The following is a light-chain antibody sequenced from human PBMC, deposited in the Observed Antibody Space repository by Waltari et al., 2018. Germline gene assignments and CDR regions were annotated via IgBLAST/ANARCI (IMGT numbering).Light chain of an antibody. J-gene: IGLJ2*01. V-gene: IGLV3-25*03. CDR1: ALPKQY. Sequence: SYELTQPPSVSVSPGQTATITCSGDALPKQYAYWYQQKPGQAPVLVIYGDTERASGFPERFSGSSSGTTVTLTISGVQAEDEADYYCQSADSIGAYLVFGGGTKLTVL. CDR2: GDT. CDR3: QSADSIGAYLV.